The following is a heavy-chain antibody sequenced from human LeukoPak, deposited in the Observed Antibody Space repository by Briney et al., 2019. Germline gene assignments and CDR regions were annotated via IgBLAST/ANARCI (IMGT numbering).Heavy chain of an antibody. CDR1: GFTVSSNY. CDR3: ARDYCSGTSCYLGFYYMDV. J-gene: IGHJ6*03. D-gene: IGHD2-2*01. CDR2: IYRSGRT. V-gene: IGHV3-66*03. Sequence: GGSLRLSCAASGFTVSSNYMSWVRQAPGQGLEWVSVIYRSGRTYYADSVKGRFTISRDNSKNTLHLQMNSLRAEDTAVYYCARDYCSGTSCYLGFYYMDVWGKGTTVTVSS.